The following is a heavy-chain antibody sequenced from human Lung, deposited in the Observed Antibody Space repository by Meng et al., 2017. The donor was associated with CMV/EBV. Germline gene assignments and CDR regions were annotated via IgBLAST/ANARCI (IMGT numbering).Heavy chain of an antibody. CDR1: GYTFTSYG. D-gene: IGHD6-19*01. Sequence: ASXXVSCNASGYTFTSYGMSWVRQAPGQGLEWMGWISVNSGKTTYAQKVQSRMNMTTDTSTSTAYMELRSLSSDDTAVYYCVRGGWSPGYLGQGTLVTVSS. J-gene: IGHJ4*02. V-gene: IGHV1-18*01. CDR3: VRGGWSPGY. CDR2: ISVNSGKT.